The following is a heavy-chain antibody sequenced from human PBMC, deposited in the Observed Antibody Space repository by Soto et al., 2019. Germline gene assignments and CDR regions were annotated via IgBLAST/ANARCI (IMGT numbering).Heavy chain of an antibody. Sequence: QVQLQESGPGLVKPSQTLSLTCTVSGATISSGDPWWSWIRQSPGRGLEWIGYIDYSGSTYYKPSLASRVTISVDTSKNLFFLKLNSVTAADTAVYYCAREGAASYSYYYGTDVWGQGTTVTVSS. CDR1: GATISSGDPW. V-gene: IGHV4-30-4*01. CDR2: IDYSGST. D-gene: IGHD3-16*01. CDR3: AREGAASYSYYYGTDV. J-gene: IGHJ6*02.